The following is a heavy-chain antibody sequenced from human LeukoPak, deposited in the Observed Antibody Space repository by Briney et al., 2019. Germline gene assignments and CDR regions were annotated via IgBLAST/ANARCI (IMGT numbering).Heavy chain of an antibody. J-gene: IGHJ4*02. V-gene: IGHV4-34*01. CDR2: INHSGST. D-gene: IGHD1-1*01. CDR1: GGSFSGYY. Sequence: SETLSLTCAVYGGSFSGYYWSWIRQPPGKGLEWIGEINHSGSTNYNPSLRSRVTISVDTSKNQFSLKLSPVTAADTAVYYCARGTPAGYNWNVLYAYWGQGTLVTVSS. CDR3: ARGTPAGYNWNVLYAY.